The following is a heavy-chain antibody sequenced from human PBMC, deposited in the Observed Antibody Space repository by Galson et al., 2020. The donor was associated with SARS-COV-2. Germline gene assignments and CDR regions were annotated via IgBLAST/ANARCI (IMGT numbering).Heavy chain of an antibody. CDR3: ARDVTPRAAAGTGWFDP. CDR1: GGSISGSGYY. J-gene: IGHJ5*02. Sequence: SETLSLTCAVSGGSISGSGYYWSWIRQLPGKGLEWVGYIYYSGSTYYNPSLRGRVIMSVDTSKNQFSLHLNSVTAADTAVYYCARDVTPRAAAGTGWFDPWGQGTLVTVSS. V-gene: IGHV4-31*11. D-gene: IGHD6-13*01. CDR2: IYYSGST.